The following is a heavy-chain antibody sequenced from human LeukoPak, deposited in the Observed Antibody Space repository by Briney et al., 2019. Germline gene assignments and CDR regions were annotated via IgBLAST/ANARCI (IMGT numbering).Heavy chain of an antibody. CDR1: GGTFSSYA. CDR3: ARVGYYYDSSGYPDAFDI. D-gene: IGHD3-22*01. V-gene: IGHV1-2*02. J-gene: IGHJ3*02. CDR2: INPNSGGT. Sequence: ASVKVSCKASGGTFSSYAISWVRQAPGQGLEWMGWINPNSGGTNYAQKFQGRVTMTRDTSISTAYMELSRLRSDDTAVYYCARVGYYYDSSGYPDAFDIWGQGTMVTVSS.